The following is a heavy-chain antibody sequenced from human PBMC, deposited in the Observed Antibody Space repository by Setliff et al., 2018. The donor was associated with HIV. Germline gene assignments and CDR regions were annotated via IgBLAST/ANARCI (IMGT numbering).Heavy chain of an antibody. D-gene: IGHD2-8*02. CDR3: TVYNTGSSKDHY. J-gene: IGHJ4*02. Sequence: LSLTCTVSGYSISSDYYWGWIRQPPGKGLEWIGNIYHSGSTYYSPSLKSRVTISVDTSKNQFSLKLSSVTAADTAVYYCTVYNTGSSKDHYWGQGTPVTVSS. CDR2: IYHSGST. V-gene: IGHV4-38-2*02. CDR1: GYSISSDYY.